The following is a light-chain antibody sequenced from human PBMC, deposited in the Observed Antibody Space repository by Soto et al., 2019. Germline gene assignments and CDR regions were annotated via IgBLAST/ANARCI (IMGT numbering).Light chain of an antibody. Sequence: EIVLTQSPATLSLSPWEIATLSWGASQSVSSNLAWYQQKPGQAPRLLIYGASTRATGIPARFSGSGSGTEFTLTISSLQPEDFATYYCQQSYSTPLTFGGGTMV. J-gene: IGKJ4*01. CDR1: QSVSSN. V-gene: IGKV3-15*01. CDR3: QQSYSTPLT. CDR2: GAS.